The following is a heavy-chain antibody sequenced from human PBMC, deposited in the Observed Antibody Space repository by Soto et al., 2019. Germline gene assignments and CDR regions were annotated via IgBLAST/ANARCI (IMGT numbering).Heavy chain of an antibody. J-gene: IGHJ6*02. CDR3: ARDPVAGVATIRRYYYYYGMDV. D-gene: IGHD5-12*01. CDR2: TYYRSKWYN. Sequence: PSQTLSLTCAISGDSVSSNSAAWNWIRQSPSRGLEWLGRTYYRSKWYNDYAVSVKSRITINPDTSKNQFSLQLNSVTPEDTAVYYCARDPVAGVATIRRYYYYYGMDVWGQGTTVTVSS. CDR1: GDSVSSNSAA. V-gene: IGHV6-1*01.